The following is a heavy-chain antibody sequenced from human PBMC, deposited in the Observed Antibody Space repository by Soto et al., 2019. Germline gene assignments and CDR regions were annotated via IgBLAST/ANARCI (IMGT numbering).Heavy chain of an antibody. Sequence: VASVKVSCKVSGYTLTELSMHWVREAPGKGLEWMAAFDREDGETIYAQKFQGRVTMTEDTSTDTAYMEVSGLRSEDTALYYCATAVSRVRATFGPWGQGTLVTVSS. CDR2: FDREDGET. CDR3: ATAVSRVRATFGP. D-gene: IGHD1-26*01. V-gene: IGHV1-24*01. CDR1: GYTLTELS. J-gene: IGHJ5*02.